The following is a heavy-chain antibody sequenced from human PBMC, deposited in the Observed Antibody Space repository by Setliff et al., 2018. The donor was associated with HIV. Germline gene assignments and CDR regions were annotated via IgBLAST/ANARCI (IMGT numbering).Heavy chain of an antibody. CDR2: IYYTGFT. CDR3: ARSIYGSGSYPLDY. D-gene: IGHD3-10*01. Sequence: SETLSLTCSVSGGSISYYHWSWIRQPAGKGLEWIGRIYYTGFTDYNPSLKSRLTMSADTSKNQFSLKLSSVTAADTAVYFCARSIYGSGSYPLDYWGQGILVTVSS. V-gene: IGHV4-4*07. CDR1: GGSISYYH. J-gene: IGHJ4*02.